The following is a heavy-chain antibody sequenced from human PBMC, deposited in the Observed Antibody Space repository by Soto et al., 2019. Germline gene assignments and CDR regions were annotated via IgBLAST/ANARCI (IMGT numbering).Heavy chain of an antibody. CDR1: GGSISSGGYY. D-gene: IGHD6-13*01. CDR2: IYYSGST. Sequence: QVQLQESGPGLVKPSQTLPLTCTVSGGSISSGGYYWSWIRQHPGKGLEWIGYIYYSGSTYYNPSLKSRVTISVDTSKNQFSLKLSSVTAADTAVYYCARVAAGKSTYYYYYMDVWGKGTTVTVSS. J-gene: IGHJ6*03. V-gene: IGHV4-31*03. CDR3: ARVAAGKSTYYYYYMDV.